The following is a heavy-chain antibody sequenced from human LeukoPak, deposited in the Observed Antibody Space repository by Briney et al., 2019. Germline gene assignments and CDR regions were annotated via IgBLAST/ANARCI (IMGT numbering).Heavy chain of an antibody. Sequence: PSETLSLTCSVSGASISSNYWSWIRQPPGKGLEWIGYIYNSGSTNYKPSLKSRVTISLDTSKNQFSLKLRSVTAADTAVYYCARGAYFFDYWGQGTLVTVSS. CDR2: IYNSGST. J-gene: IGHJ4*02. CDR1: GASISSNY. V-gene: IGHV4-59*01. CDR3: ARGAYFFDY.